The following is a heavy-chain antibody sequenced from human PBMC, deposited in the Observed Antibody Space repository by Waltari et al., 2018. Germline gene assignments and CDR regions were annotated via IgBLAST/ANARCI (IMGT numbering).Heavy chain of an antibody. CDR3: ARDTRFDP. CDR2: IIPILDII. V-gene: IGHV1-69*04. CDR1: GGIFSSHV. J-gene: IGHJ5*02. Sequence: QVQLVQSGAEVRRPGSSVKISCKASGGIFSSHVITWVRQAPGHGLEWLGSIIPILDIINYAERVQGRVTLTADRATPTVYLELTGLTYDDTAVYYCARDTRFDPWGQGTLVTVSS.